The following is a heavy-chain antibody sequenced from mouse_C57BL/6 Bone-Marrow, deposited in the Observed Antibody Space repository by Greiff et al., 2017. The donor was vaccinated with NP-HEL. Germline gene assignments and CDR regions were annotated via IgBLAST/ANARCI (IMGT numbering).Heavy chain of an antibody. CDR1: GYTFTSSG. D-gene: IGHD1-1*01. CDR2: IYPRSGNT. V-gene: IGHV1-81*01. J-gene: IGHJ4*01. Sequence: VQRVESGAELARPGASVKLSCKASGYTFTSSGISWVKQRTGRGLEWIGEIYPRSGNTYYNEKFKGKATLPADKSSSTEYMELRRLTAEDSAVYFGARGGVVAMDDWGKGTSVTVSS. CDR3: ARGGVVAMDD.